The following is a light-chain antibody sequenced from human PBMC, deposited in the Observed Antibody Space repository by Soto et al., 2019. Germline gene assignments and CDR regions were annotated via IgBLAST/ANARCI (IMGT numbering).Light chain of an antibody. CDR3: AVWDDSLSGMV. Sequence: QAVVTQPPSASGTPGQRVTISCSGSSSNIETNTVDWYQHLPGTAPKVLIFNNNQRPSGVPDRFSGSKSGTSASPAISGLKSEDEADYYCAVWDDSLSGMVFGGGTKLTVL. CDR1: SSNIETNT. J-gene: IGLJ2*01. CDR2: NNN. V-gene: IGLV1-44*01.